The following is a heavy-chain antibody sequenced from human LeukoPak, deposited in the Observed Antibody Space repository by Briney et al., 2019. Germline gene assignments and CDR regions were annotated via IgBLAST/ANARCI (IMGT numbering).Heavy chain of an antibody. CDR3: ARVGYNSGWYRH. Sequence: PGGSLRLSCAASGFNVISNYMSWVRPAPGKGLEWVSVIYSGGRTYYADSVKGRFTISRDNSKNTLYLQMNSLRAEDTAVYYCARVGYNSGWYRHWGQGILVTVSS. V-gene: IGHV3-53*01. CDR2: IYSGGRT. D-gene: IGHD6-19*01. CDR1: GFNVISNY. J-gene: IGHJ4*02.